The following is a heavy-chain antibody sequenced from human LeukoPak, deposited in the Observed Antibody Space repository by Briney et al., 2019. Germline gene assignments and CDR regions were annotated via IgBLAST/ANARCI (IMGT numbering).Heavy chain of an antibody. CDR2: ISSSGSTI. CDR1: GFTFSSYE. V-gene: IGHV3-48*03. D-gene: IGHD4-23*01. J-gene: IGHJ4*02. Sequence: PGGSLRLSCAASGFTFSSYEMNWVRQAPGKGLEWVSYISSSGSTIYYADSVKGRFTISRDNAKNSLYLQMNSLRAEDTALYYCAKDINGGNSGYFDYWGQGTLVTVSS. CDR3: AKDINGGNSGYFDY.